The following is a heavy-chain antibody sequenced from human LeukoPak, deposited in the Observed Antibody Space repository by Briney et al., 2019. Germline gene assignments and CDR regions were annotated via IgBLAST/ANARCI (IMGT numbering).Heavy chain of an antibody. CDR1: GFTFSSYA. V-gene: IGHV3-23*01. CDR2: ICASGDNA. CDR3: AKGSSSSCYGVSDV. Sequence: GGSLRLSCAASGFTFSSYAMRWVRQAPGKGLEGVSVICASGDNAYYADSVKGRFSISRDNSKNTLYLQMNSLRAEDTALYYCAKGSSSSCYGVSDVWGQGTTVTVS. J-gene: IGHJ6*02. D-gene: IGHD2-2*01.